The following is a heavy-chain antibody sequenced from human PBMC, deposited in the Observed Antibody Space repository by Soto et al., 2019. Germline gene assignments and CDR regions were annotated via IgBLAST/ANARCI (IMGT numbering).Heavy chain of an antibody. J-gene: IGHJ6*02. Sequence: GASVKVSCKASGYTFTSYGISWVRQAPGQGLEWMGWISAYNGNTNYAQKLQGRVTMTTDTSTSTAYMELRSLRSDDTAVYYCARGPRWVLTAIPEYYYGMDVWGQGTTVTVSS. CDR3: ARGPRWVLTAIPEYYYGMDV. CDR2: ISAYNGNT. D-gene: IGHD2-21*02. V-gene: IGHV1-18*04. CDR1: GYTFTSYG.